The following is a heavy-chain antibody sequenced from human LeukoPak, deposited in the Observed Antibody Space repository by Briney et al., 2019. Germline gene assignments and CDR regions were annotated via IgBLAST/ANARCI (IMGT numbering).Heavy chain of an antibody. D-gene: IGHD3-3*01. Sequence: AGSLRLSCAASGFTFSSYAMSWVRQAPGKGLEWVSAISGSGSSTYYADSVKGRFTISRDNSKNTLYLQVNSLRAEDTAVYYCAKDESFGPPGVYWGQGTLVSVSS. CDR3: AKDESFGPPGVY. CDR1: GFTFSSYA. V-gene: IGHV3-23*01. J-gene: IGHJ4*02. CDR2: ISGSGSST.